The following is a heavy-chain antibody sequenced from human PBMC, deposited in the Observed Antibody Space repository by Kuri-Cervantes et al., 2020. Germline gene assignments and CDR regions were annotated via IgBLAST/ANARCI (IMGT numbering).Heavy chain of an antibody. V-gene: IGHV1-3*01. CDR1: GYTFTFSGYG. D-gene: IGHD1-7*01. CDR2: INAGNGNT. J-gene: IGHJ2*01. Sequence: ASVKVSCKASGYTFTFSGYGISWVRQAPGQGLEWMGWINAGNGNTKYSQKFQGRVTITRDTSASTAYMELSSLRSEDTAVYYCARVNNWNYDNWYFDLWGRGTLVTVSS. CDR3: ARVNNWNYDNWYFDL.